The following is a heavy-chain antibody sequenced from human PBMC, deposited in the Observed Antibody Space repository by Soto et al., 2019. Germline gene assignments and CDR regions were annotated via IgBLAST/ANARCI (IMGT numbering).Heavy chain of an antibody. CDR2: IFSSGST. CDR3: ARDQGVVVTADNWSDP. J-gene: IGHJ5*02. Sequence: SETLSLTCTVSGGSITDYSWVWIRQPAGKGLEWIGRIFSSGSTNYNPSLKGRITMSFDTSKNQFSLKLNSATATDTAVYFCARDQGVVVTADNWSDPWGQGILVTVSS. D-gene: IGHD2-21*02. V-gene: IGHV4-4*07. CDR1: GGSITDYS.